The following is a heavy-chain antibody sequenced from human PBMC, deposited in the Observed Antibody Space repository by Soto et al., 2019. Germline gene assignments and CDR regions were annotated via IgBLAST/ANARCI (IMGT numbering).Heavy chain of an antibody. CDR3: ARDATYRDSNFYYDVFDI. J-gene: IGHJ3*02. CDR2: IRGDGGVE. D-gene: IGHD3-16*02. CDR1: GFTFSYYW. Sequence: DVQVLESGGGLVQPGESLRLSCAASGFTFSYYWMTWVRQAPGKGLEWVDNIRGDGGVEHYLDSVKGRFSVSRDNAKDSLYLQMNSLRIEDTAVYYCARDATYRDSNFYYDVFDIWGQGTMVTVSS. V-gene: IGHV3-7*05.